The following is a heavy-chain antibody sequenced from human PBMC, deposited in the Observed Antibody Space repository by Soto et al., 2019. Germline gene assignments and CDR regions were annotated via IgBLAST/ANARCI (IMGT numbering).Heavy chain of an antibody. CDR1: GGTFTSQA. CDR3: ARDVPLNYYDGTYYYYAMDV. V-gene: IGHV1-69*13. D-gene: IGHD3-3*01. Sequence: SVKVSCKASGGTFTSQAINWVRQAPGEGLEWMGGIIPFFKGIHYAQKFQGRVTITADDSTSTAYMDLSDLRSEDTAVYYCARDVPLNYYDGTYYYYAMDVWGQGTTVTVSS. CDR2: IIPFFKGI. J-gene: IGHJ6*02.